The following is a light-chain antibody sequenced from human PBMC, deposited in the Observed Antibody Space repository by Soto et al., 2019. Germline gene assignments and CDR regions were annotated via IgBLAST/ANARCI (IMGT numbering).Light chain of an antibody. Sequence: DIVMTQSPLSLPVTPGEPASISCRSSQNLLHSNGYNYLDWYLQKRGQSPQLLIFLGSNRASGVPDRFSGSGSGTDFTLKISRVEAEDVGVYYCMQSLQTPLTFGGGTKVESK. CDR3: MQSLQTPLT. CDR1: QNLLHSNGYNY. J-gene: IGKJ4*01. V-gene: IGKV2-28*01. CDR2: LGS.